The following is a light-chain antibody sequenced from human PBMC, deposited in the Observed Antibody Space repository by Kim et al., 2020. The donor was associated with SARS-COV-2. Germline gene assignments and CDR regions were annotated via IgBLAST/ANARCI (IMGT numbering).Light chain of an antibody. J-gene: IGLJ2*01. Sequence: GQSIAIACTGTSGDVGGYNFVSWYQQRPGKAPKLMIYDVSSRPSGGSTRFSGSKSGTTASLTISGLQAEDEADYYCSSYSSTTPVVFGGGTKVTVL. CDR3: SSYSSTTPVV. V-gene: IGLV2-14*03. CDR1: SGDVGGYNF. CDR2: DVS.